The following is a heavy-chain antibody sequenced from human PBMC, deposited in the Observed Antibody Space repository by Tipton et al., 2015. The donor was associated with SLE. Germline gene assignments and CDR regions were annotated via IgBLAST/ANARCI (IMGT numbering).Heavy chain of an antibody. CDR3: ARGPDYSNYYFYRMDV. D-gene: IGHD4-11*01. V-gene: IGHV4-39*07. CDR2: VYYSGST. Sequence: VKPSETLSLICTVSGDSISANSYHWGWVRQPPGKGLEWIGNVYYSGSTYYSASLRSRVAVSMDKSNNHFSLRLSSLTAADTAVYYCARGPDYSNYYFYRMDVWGHGTTVTVSS. CDR1: GDSISANSYH. J-gene: IGHJ6*02.